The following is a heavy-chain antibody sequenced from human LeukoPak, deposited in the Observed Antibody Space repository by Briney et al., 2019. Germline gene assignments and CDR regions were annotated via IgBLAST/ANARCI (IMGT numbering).Heavy chain of an antibody. V-gene: IGHV1-8*03. J-gene: IGHJ4*02. CDR2: MNANSGNT. CDR1: GFTFSSYS. CDR3: ARGASRSFDK. Sequence: PGGSLRLSCAASGFTFSSYSMNWVRQASGRGLEWMGWMNANSGNTGYAQKFHGRFTFTRDTSTGTAYMGLSSLRSEDTAVYYCARGASRSFDKWGQGTLVTVSS.